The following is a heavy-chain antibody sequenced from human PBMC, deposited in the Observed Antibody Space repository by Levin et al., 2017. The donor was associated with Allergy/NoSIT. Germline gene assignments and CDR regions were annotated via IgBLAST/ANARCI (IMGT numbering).Heavy chain of an antibody. CDR1: GFTFSSYA. D-gene: IGHD3-9*01. CDR2: ISGSGGST. V-gene: IGHV3-23*01. Sequence: GGSLRLSCAASGFTFSSYAMSWVRQAPGKGLEWVSAISGSGGSTYYADSVKGRFTISRDNSKNTLYLQMNSLRAEDTAVYYCAKAADYDILTGYHGYGMDVWGQGTTVTVSS. CDR3: AKAADYDILTGYHGYGMDV. J-gene: IGHJ6*02.